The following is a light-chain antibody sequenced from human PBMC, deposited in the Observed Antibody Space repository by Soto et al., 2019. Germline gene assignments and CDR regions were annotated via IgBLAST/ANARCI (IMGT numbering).Light chain of an antibody. Sequence: EIVLTQSPATLSLSPGESATLSCRASQSVRSYLAWYQQKPGHAPRLLIYDASNRATGIPARFSGSGSGTDFTLTISSLEPEDFAVYYCQQRSDWPPITFGQGTRLEIK. CDR3: QQRSDWPPIT. CDR1: QSVRSY. V-gene: IGKV3-11*01. CDR2: DAS. J-gene: IGKJ5*01.